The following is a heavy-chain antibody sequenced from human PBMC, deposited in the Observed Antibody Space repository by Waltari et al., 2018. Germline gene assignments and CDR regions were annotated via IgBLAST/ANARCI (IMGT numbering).Heavy chain of an antibody. CDR1: GYTLTELS. D-gene: IGHD1-7*01. V-gene: IGHV1-24*01. J-gene: IGHJ4*02. Sequence: QVQLVQSGAEVKKPGASVKVSCKVSGYTLTELSIHWVRQAPGKGLEWLGGFNSEDGAKIYEQKFQGRVTMTEDTSTDTAYMDLSSLRSEDTAVYYCATGVGNWHYGYWGQGTLVTVSS. CDR2: FNSEDGAK. CDR3: ATGVGNWHYGY.